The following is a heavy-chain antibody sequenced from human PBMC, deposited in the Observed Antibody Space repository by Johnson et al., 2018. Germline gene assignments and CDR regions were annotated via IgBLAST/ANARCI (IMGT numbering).Heavy chain of an antibody. D-gene: IGHD4-17*01. V-gene: IGHV3-74*01. J-gene: IGHJ6*03. CDR2: INSDGSST. CDR1: GFTFSSYW. CDR3: AKDLYGAPAYYYYSMDV. Sequence: VQLVESGGGLVQPGGSLRLSCAASGFTFSSYWMHWVRQAPGKGLVWVSRINSDGSSTSYADSVKGRFTISRDNSKNTLYLQMNSLRAEDTAVYYCAKDLYGAPAYYYYSMDVWGKGTTFTVSS.